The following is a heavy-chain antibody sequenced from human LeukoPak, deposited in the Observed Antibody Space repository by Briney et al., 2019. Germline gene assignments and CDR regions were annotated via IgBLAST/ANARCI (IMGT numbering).Heavy chain of an antibody. V-gene: IGHV4-31*03. Sequence: PSQTLSLTCTVSGGSISSGGYYWSWIRQHPGKGLEWIGYIYYSGSTYYNPSFKSRVTISVDTSKNQFSLKLSSVTAADTAVYYCARGDDILTGYSYFDYWGQGTLVTVSS. CDR3: ARGDDILTGYSYFDY. CDR2: IYYSGST. D-gene: IGHD3-9*01. CDR1: GGSISSGGYY. J-gene: IGHJ4*02.